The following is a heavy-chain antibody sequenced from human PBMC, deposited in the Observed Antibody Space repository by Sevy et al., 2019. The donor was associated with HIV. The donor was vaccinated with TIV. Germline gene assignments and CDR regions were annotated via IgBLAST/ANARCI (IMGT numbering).Heavy chain of an antibody. CDR3: ARDGGCSTTSCLLYFDS. V-gene: IGHV3-21*01. J-gene: IGHJ4*02. D-gene: IGHD2-2*01. Sequence: GGSLRLSCAASGFNFNTYSMNWIRQAPGKGLEWVSSISSRSTYIDYADSAKGRFTISRDNAKNSLYLQMNSLGAEDTAVYYCARDGGCSTTSCLLYFDSWGQGTPVTVSS. CDR1: GFNFNTYS. CDR2: ISSRSTYI.